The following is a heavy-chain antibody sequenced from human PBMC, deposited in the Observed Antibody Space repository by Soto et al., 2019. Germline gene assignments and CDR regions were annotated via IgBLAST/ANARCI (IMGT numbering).Heavy chain of an antibody. CDR2: ISSSSSYI. Sequence: PGGSLRLSCAASGFTFSSYSMNWVRQAPGKGLEWVSSISSSSSYIYYADSVKGRFTISRDNAKNSLYLQMNSLRAEDTAVYYCARDLGIYRGYGRDAFDIWGQGTMVTVSS. CDR1: GFTFSSYS. J-gene: IGHJ3*02. CDR3: ARDLGIYRGYGRDAFDI. V-gene: IGHV3-21*01. D-gene: IGHD5-12*01.